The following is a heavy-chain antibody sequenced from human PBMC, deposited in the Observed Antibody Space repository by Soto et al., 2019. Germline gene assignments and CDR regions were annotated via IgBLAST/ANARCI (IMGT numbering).Heavy chain of an antibody. V-gene: IGHV1-69*13. CDR3: ARGAASPVGTVIQLWLRGDYYGMDV. CDR2: IIPIFGTA. CDR1: GGTFSSYA. D-gene: IGHD5-18*01. J-gene: IGHJ6*02. Sequence: ASVKVSCKASGGTFSSYAISWVRQAPGQGLEWMGGIIPIFGTANYAQKFQGRVTITADESTSTAYMELSSLRSEDTAVYYCARGAASPVGTVIQLWLRGDYYGMDVWGQGTTVTVSS.